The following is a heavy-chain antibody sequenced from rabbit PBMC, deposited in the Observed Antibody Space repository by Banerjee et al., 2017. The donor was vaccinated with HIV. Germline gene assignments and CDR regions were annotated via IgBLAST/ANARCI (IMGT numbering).Heavy chain of an antibody. V-gene: IGHV1S45*01. CDR2: LYGGSGDYA. Sequence: QQQLVESGGGLVKPGASLTLTCTASGFDLSSNYWMCWVRQAPGKGLELIGCLYGGSGDYAYYATWARGRFTISKMSSATVTLQMTSLTAADTATYFCARAPSDEVGYAYPLGLRGPGTLVTVS. D-gene: IGHD6-1*01. CDR3: ARAPSDEVGYAYPLGL. J-gene: IGHJ6*01. CDR1: GFDLSSNYW.